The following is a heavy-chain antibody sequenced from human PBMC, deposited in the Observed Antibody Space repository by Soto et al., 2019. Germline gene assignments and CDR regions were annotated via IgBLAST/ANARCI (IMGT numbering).Heavy chain of an antibody. CDR1: GFTFSSYR. J-gene: IGHJ4*02. CDR3: AREGDIVATTNNDY. D-gene: IGHD5-12*01. CDR2: IKQDGSEK. V-gene: IGHV3-7*01. Sequence: PGGSLRPSCAASGFTFSSYRMSWVRQAPGKGLEWVANIKQDGSEKYYVDSVKGRFTISRDNAKNSLYLQMNSLRAEDTAVYYCAREGDIVATTNNDYWGQGTLVTVSS.